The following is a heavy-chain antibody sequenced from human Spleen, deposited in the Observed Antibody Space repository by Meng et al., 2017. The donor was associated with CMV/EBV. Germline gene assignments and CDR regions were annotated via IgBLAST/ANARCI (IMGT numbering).Heavy chain of an antibody. CDR2: IYHSGST. J-gene: IGHJ4*02. Sequence: SETLSLTCIVSGYSISSGYYWGWIRQPPGKGLEWIGSIYHSGSTYSNPSLKSRVTISVDTSKNQFSLKLSSMTATDTAVYYCARATTIFGVVSDYWGQGTLVTVSS. CDR3: ARATTIFGVVSDY. D-gene: IGHD3-3*01. V-gene: IGHV4-38-2*02. CDR1: GYSISSGYY.